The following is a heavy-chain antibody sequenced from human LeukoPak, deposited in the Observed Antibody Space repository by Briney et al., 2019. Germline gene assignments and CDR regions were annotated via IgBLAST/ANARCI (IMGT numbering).Heavy chain of an antibody. CDR3: AKDITTMIVWAFDI. V-gene: IGHV3-9*01. D-gene: IGHD3-22*01. CDR1: GFTFDDYA. Sequence: GGSLRLSCVASGFTFDDYAMHWVRQAPGKGLEWVSGISWNSGSIGYADSVKGRFTISRDNAKNSLYLQMNSLRAEDTALYYCAKDITTMIVWAFDIWGQGTMVTVSS. CDR2: ISWNSGSI. J-gene: IGHJ3*02.